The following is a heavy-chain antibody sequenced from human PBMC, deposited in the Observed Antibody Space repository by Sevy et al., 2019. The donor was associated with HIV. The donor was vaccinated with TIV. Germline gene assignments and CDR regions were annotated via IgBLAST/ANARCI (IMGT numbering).Heavy chain of an antibody. CDR2: IYYRGST. Sequence: SETLSLTCDVSGYSISSGKWWGWIRQSPGKGLEWIGFIYYRGSTYYNPSLQSRLTMSVDTSKNQFSLKLRSVTAVDKAIYYCATTGPYYDYGWGTYRAFYFAHWGQGVLVTVSS. D-gene: IGHD3-16*02. CDR1: GYSISSGKW. V-gene: IGHV4-28*01. CDR3: ATTGPYYDYGWGTYRAFYFAH. J-gene: IGHJ4*02.